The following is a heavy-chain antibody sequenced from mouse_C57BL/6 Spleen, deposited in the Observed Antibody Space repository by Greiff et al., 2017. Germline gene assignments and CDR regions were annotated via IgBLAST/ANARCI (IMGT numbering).Heavy chain of an antibody. Sequence: VMLVESGAELVKPGASVKISCKASGYAFSSYWMNWVKQRPGKGLEWIGQIYPGDGDTNYNGKFKGKATLTADKSSSTAYMQLSSLTSEDSAVYFCARFITTVVVFDYWGQGTTLTVSS. J-gene: IGHJ2*01. CDR2: IYPGDGDT. CDR3: ARFITTVVVFDY. D-gene: IGHD1-1*01. CDR1: GYAFSSYW. V-gene: IGHV1-80*01.